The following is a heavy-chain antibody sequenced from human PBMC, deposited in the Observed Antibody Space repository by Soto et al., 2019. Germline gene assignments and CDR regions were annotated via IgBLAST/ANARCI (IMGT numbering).Heavy chain of an antibody. J-gene: IGHJ6*02. V-gene: IGHV3-30-3*01. CDR3: ARDFRSDYDILTGYPFARYYGMDV. Sequence: GGSLRLSCAASGFTFSSYAMHWVRQAPGKGLERVAVISYDGSNKYYADSVKGRFTISRDNSKNTLYLQMNSLRAEDTAVYYCARDFRSDYDILTGYPFARYYGMDVWGQGTTVTVSS. CDR2: ISYDGSNK. D-gene: IGHD3-9*01. CDR1: GFTFSSYA.